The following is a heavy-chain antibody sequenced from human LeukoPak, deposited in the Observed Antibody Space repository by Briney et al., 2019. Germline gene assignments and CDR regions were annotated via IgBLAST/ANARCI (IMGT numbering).Heavy chain of an antibody. D-gene: IGHD4-17*01. CDR3: ARNTVTRVGGRFDY. V-gene: IGHV3-7*01. CDR2: MNEDGSQK. CDR1: GFTFRSSW. J-gene: IGHJ4*02. Sequence: GGSLRLSCTASGFTFRSSWMSWVRQAPGKGLEWVAHMNEDGSQKYYVDSVEGRFTISRDNAKNSLYLQMNSLRAEDTAVYYCARNTVTRVGGRFDYWGQGTLVTVSS.